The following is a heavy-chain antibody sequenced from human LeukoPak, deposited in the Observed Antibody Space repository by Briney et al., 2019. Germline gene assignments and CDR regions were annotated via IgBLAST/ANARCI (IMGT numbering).Heavy chain of an antibody. CDR1: GFTFSSYW. CDR2: IKQDGSEK. V-gene: IGHV3-7*01. J-gene: IGHJ4*02. D-gene: IGHD4-17*01. CDR3: ARELDYGDYIGDFDY. Sequence: PGGSLRLSCADSGFTFSSYWMSWVRQAPGKGLEWVANIKQDGSEKYYVDSVKGRFTISRDNAKNSLYLQMNSLRAEDTAVYYCARELDYGDYIGDFDYWGQGTLVTVSS.